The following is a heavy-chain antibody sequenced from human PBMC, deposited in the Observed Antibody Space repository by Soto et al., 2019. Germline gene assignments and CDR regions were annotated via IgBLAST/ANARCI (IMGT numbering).Heavy chain of an antibody. D-gene: IGHD3-10*01. J-gene: IGHJ6*02. CDR3: ARGIDSGVRGVHYYYGMDV. V-gene: IGHV3-21*01. CDR2: ISRSSSYI. Sequence: GGSLRLSCAASGFTFDDYAMHWVRQAPGKGLEWVSSISRSSSYIYYADSVKGRFTISRDNAKNSLYLQMNSLRAEDTAVYYCARGIDSGVRGVHYYYGMDVWGQGTTVTVS. CDR1: GFTFDDYA.